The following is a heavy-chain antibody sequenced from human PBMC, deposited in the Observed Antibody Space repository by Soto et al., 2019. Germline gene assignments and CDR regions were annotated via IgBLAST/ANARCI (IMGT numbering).Heavy chain of an antibody. J-gene: IGHJ4*02. CDR1: WYSSTSDN. D-gene: IGHD3-22*01. CDR3: ATGQDSFDTSGYNDY. V-gene: IGHV1-8*01. CDR2: MNPYTGRS. Sequence: ASVKVSCTSSWYSSTSDNINWVRQAPEQGLEWVGYMNPYTGRSVYGLKFHGRVTLTRDTSINTAYIELTNLRFDDPAVYYRATGQDSFDTSGYNDYSRRGTLVTVSS.